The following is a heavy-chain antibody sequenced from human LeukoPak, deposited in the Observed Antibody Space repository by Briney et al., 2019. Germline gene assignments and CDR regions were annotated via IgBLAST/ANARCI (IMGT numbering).Heavy chain of an antibody. V-gene: IGHV3-30*02. Sequence: PGGSLRLSCAASGFTFSSYGMHWVRQAPGKGLEWVAFIRYDGSNKYYADSVKGRFTISRDNSKNTLYLQMNSLRAEDTAVYYCAKDPLYCSSTSCYDYMDVWGKGTTVTVSS. CDR2: IRYDGSNK. CDR1: GFTFSSYG. D-gene: IGHD2-2*01. J-gene: IGHJ6*03. CDR3: AKDPLYCSSTSCYDYMDV.